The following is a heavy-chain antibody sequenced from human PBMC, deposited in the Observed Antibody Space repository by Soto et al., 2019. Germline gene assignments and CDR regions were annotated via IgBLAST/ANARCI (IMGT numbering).Heavy chain of an antibody. D-gene: IGHD1-20*01. Sequence: SETLSLTCAVSGCSISIGGYSWSWIRQPPGKGLEWIGYIYHSGSTYYNPSLKSRVTISVDRSKNQFSLKLSSVTAADTAVYYCARRYGSAFDFWGQGTMVTVSS. V-gene: IGHV4-30-2*01. CDR2: IYHSGST. CDR3: ARRYGSAFDF. J-gene: IGHJ3*01. CDR1: GCSISIGGYS.